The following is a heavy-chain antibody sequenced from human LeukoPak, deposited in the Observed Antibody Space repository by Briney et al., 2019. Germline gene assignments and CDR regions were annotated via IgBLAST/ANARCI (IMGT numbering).Heavy chain of an antibody. J-gene: IGHJ4*02. CDR3: AKDRWELDS. D-gene: IGHD4-23*01. CDR2: ISGSGGSA. CDR1: GFTFSRYA. V-gene: IGHV3-23*01. Sequence: GGSLKLSCAASGFTFSRYAMSWVRQAPGKGLEWISAISGSGGSAYYADSVKGRFTISRDNSKNTLYLQMNSLRAEDTAVYYCAKDRWELDSWGQGTLVTVSS.